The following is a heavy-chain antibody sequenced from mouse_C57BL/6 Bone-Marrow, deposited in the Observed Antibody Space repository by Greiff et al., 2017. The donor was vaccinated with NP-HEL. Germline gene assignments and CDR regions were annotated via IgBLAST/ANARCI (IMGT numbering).Heavy chain of an antibody. CDR1: GYTFTSYW. V-gene: IGHV1-72*01. Sequence: QVQLKQPGAELVKPGASVKLSCKASGYTFTSYWMHWVKQRPGRGLEWIGRIDPNRGGTKYNEKFKSKATLTVDKPSSTAYMQLSSLTSEDSAVYYCATYDYDPHYYAMDYWGQGTSVTVSS. CDR2: IDPNRGGT. J-gene: IGHJ4*01. D-gene: IGHD2-4*01. CDR3: ATYDYDPHYYAMDY.